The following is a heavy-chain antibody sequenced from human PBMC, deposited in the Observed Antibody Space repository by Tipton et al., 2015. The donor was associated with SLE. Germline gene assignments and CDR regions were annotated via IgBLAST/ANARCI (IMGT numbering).Heavy chain of an antibody. CDR2: ISYSGST. D-gene: IGHD3-22*01. CDR3: ARSSSGYRDAFDI. Sequence: TLSLTCTVSGGSISSSSYYWGWIRQPPGKGLEWIGSISYSGSTYYNPSLKSRVTISVDTSKNQFSLKLSSVTAADTAVYYCARSSSGYRDAFDIWGQGTMVTVSS. V-gene: IGHV4-39*01. J-gene: IGHJ3*02. CDR1: GGSISSSSYY.